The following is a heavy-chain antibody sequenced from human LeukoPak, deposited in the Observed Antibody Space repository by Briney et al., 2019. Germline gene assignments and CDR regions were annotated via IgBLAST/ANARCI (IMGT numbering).Heavy chain of an antibody. CDR3: ARSDGSGSYYSRCAFDI. J-gene: IGHJ3*02. Sequence: ASVKVSCKASGYTFTGYYMHWVRQAPGQGLEWMGWISAYNGDTSYAQKFQVRVTMTRDTSTSTVYMELSSLRSEDTAVYYCARSDGSGSYYSRCAFDIWGQGTMVTVSS. V-gene: IGHV1-2*02. D-gene: IGHD3-10*01. CDR1: GYTFTGYY. CDR2: ISAYNGDT.